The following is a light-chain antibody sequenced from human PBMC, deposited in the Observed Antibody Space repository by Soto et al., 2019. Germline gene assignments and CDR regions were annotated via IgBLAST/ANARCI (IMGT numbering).Light chain of an antibody. J-gene: IGLJ2*01. CDR1: SSNIGNNY. CDR3: TTWDDSLSAVV. V-gene: IGLV1-47*01. CDR2: RND. Sequence: QSVLTQPPSASGTPGQRVTISCSGNSSNIGNNYVHWYQQLPGTAPKLLIYRNDQRPSGVPDRFSGSKSGTSASLAISGLRSEDETDYYCTTWDDSLSAVVFGGGTKVTVL.